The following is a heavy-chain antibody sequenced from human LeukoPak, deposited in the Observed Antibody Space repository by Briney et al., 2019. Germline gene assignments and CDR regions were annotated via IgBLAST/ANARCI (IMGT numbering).Heavy chain of an antibody. D-gene: IGHD4-17*01. Sequence: GGSLRLSCAVSGFTLSSYAMSWVRQAPGKGLEWVSAISGSGGSTYYADSVKGRFTISRDNSKNTLYLQMNSLRAEDTAVYYCAKGGPYDYGDYERYPFDYWGQGTLVTVSS. J-gene: IGHJ4*02. CDR2: ISGSGGST. V-gene: IGHV3-23*01. CDR1: GFTLSSYA. CDR3: AKGGPYDYGDYERYPFDY.